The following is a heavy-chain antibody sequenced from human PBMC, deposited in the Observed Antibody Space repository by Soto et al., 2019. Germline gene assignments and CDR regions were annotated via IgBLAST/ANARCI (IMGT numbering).Heavy chain of an antibody. J-gene: IGHJ4*02. CDR1: GFIFVSYA. V-gene: IGHV3-23*01. CDR2: ITGSSDYT. CDR3: AKEQTPYFDY. Sequence: PWGSLRLSCEASGFIFVSYAISWVRQAPVKGLQWVSSITGSSDYTSYIASVKGRFTISRDNSKNTLYLQMNSLRAEDTAVYFCAKEQTPYFDYWGQGTLVTVSS.